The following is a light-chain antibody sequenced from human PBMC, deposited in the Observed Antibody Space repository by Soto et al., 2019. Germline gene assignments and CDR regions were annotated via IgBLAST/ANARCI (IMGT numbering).Light chain of an antibody. CDR2: GAS. CDR3: QQLNSFPIP. J-gene: IGKJ3*01. CDR1: QGIANF. V-gene: IGKV1-9*01. Sequence: IQLTQSPSSLSASVGDRVTISCRASQGIANFLAWYQQKPGKAPKLLIYGASTLQSGVPSRFSGSVSGKDFTLTISSLQPEDFATYYCQQLNSFPIPFGPWTKVDIK.